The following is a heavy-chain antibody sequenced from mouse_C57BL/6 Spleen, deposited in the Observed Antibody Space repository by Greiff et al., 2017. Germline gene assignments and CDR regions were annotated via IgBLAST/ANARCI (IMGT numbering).Heavy chain of an antibody. J-gene: IGHJ2*01. V-gene: IGHV7-3*01. Sequence: EVHLVESGGGLVQPGGSLSLSCAASGFTFTDYYMSWVRQPPGKALEWLGFIRNKANGYTTEYSASLKGRFTISRDNSQSILYLQMNALRAEDSATYYCARSLYDYDGFDYWGQGTTLTVSS. D-gene: IGHD2-4*01. CDR2: IRNKANGYTT. CDR3: ARSLYDYDGFDY. CDR1: GFTFTDYY.